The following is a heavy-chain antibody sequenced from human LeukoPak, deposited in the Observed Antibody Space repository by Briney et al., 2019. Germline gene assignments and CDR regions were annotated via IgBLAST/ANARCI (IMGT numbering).Heavy chain of an antibody. CDR3: ARDRASGSYFDAFDI. CDR2: IIPIFGTA. V-gene: IGHV1-69*05. Sequence: GSSVKVSCKASGGTFSSYAISWVRQAPGQGLEWMGGIIPIFGTANYAQKFQGRVTITTDESTSTAYMELSSLRSEDTAVYYCARDRASGSYFDAFDIWGQGTTVTVSS. D-gene: IGHD1-26*01. J-gene: IGHJ3*02. CDR1: GGTFSSYA.